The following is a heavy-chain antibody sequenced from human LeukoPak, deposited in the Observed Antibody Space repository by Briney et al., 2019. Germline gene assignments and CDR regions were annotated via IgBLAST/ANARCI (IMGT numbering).Heavy chain of an antibody. Sequence: GGSLRLSCAASGFTFSGSAMSWVRQASGKGLEWVGRIRSKANSYATAYAASVKGRFTISRDDSKNTAYLQMNSLKTEDTAVYYCTRHSMDYYDSSGYNWGQGTLVTVSS. V-gene: IGHV3-73*01. CDR3: TRHSMDYYDSSGYN. CDR1: GFTFSGSA. D-gene: IGHD3-22*01. CDR2: IRSKANSYAT. J-gene: IGHJ4*02.